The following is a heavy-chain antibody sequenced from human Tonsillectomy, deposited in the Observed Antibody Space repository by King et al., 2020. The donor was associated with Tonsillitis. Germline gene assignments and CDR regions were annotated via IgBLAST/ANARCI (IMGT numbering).Heavy chain of an antibody. CDR2: INHSGST. D-gene: IGHD3-3*01. J-gene: IGHJ4*02. V-gene: IGHV4-34*01. CDR3: ASGLDYYDFREDY. Sequence: HVQLQQWGAGLLEPSETLSLTCAVYSGSFSGFYWSWIRQPPGKGLEWIGEINHSGSTNYNPSLKSRVTISVDTSKNQFSLKLSSVTAADTAVYYCASGLDYYDFREDYWGQGTLVTVSS. CDR1: SGSFSGFY.